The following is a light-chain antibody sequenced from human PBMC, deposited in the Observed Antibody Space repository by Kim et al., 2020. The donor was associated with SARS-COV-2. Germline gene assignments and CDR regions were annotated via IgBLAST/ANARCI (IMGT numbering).Light chain of an antibody. CDR2: VNS. Sequence: QSVLTQPPSVSGAPGQRVTISCTGSSSNIGAGYDVHWYQQLPGTAPKLLIYVNSNRPSGVPDRFSGSKSGTSASLAITGLQAEDEADYHCQSYDSSRVVFGGGTQLTVL. J-gene: IGLJ2*01. CDR3: QSYDSSRVV. CDR1: SSNIGAGYD. V-gene: IGLV1-40*01.